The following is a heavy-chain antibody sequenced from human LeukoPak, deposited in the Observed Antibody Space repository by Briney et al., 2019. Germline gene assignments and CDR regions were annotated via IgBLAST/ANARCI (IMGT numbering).Heavy chain of an antibody. J-gene: IGHJ4*02. CDR1: GFTFSSHA. D-gene: IGHD2-2*01. CDR3: AKDRSLGYCSSTSCNFDY. Sequence: AGGSLRLSCAASGFTFSSHAMSWVRQAPGKGLEWVSAISGSGGSTYYADSVKGRFTISRDNSKNTLYLQMNSLRAEDTAVYYCAKDRSLGYCSSTSCNFDYWGQGTLVTVSS. CDR2: ISGSGGST. V-gene: IGHV3-23*01.